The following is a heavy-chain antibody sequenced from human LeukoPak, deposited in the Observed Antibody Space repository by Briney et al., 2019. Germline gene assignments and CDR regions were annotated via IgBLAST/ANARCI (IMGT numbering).Heavy chain of an antibody. V-gene: IGHV3-33*06. CDR1: GFTFSSYG. Sequence: PGRSLRLSCAASGFTFSSYGMHWVRQAPGKGLEWVAVIWYDGNNKYYADSVKGRFTISRDNSKNTLYLQMNSLRAEDTAVYYCAKDTQSGRNDAFDIWGQGTMVTVSS. CDR2: IWYDGNNK. CDR3: AKDTQSGRNDAFDI. J-gene: IGHJ3*02. D-gene: IGHD1-26*01.